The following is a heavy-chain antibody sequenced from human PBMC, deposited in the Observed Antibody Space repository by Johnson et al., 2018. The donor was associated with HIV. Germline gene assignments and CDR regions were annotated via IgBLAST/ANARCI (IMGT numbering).Heavy chain of an antibody. CDR3: ARDYGDYAHDAFDI. CDR1: GFTFSNYA. V-gene: IGHV3-30-3*01. D-gene: IGHD4-17*01. CDR2: ISYDGSNK. Sequence: QVQLVESGGGVVQPGRSLRLSCAASGFTFSNYAMHWVRQAPGKGLAWVAIISYDGSNKYYADSVKGRFTISRDNAKNSLYLQMNSLRPEDTAVYYCARDYGDYAHDAFDIWGKGTMVTVSS. J-gene: IGHJ3*02.